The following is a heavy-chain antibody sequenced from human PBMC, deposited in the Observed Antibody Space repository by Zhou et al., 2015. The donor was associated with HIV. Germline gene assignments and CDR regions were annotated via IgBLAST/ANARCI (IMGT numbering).Heavy chain of an antibody. CDR3: ARGFVAYCSGGSCYSTFDY. CDR1: GGTFSSYS. D-gene: IGHD2-15*01. CDR2: IIPMFGTP. J-gene: IGHJ4*02. Sequence: QLFQSGAEVKKPGSSVKVSCKASGGTFSSYSISWVRQAPGQGLEWLGGIIPMFGTPNHAQKFQGRVTITADESTSTAYMELSSLRSEDTAVYYCARGFVAYCSGGSCYSTFDYWGQGALVTVSS. V-gene: IGHV1-69*12.